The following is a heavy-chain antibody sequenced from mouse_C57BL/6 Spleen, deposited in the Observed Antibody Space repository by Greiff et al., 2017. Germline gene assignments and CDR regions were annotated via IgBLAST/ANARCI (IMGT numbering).Heavy chain of an antibody. D-gene: IGHD2-3*01. J-gene: IGHJ2*01. CDR1: GYTFTSYW. CDR3: ARFRIYDDYYFDY. Sequence: VQLQQPGAELVMPGASVKLSCKASGYTFTSYWMHWVKQRPGQGLEWIGEIDPSDSYTNYNQKFKGKSTLTVDKSSSTAYMQLSSLTSEDSAVYYCARFRIYDDYYFDYWGQGTTLTVSS. CDR2: IDPSDSYT. V-gene: IGHV1-69*01.